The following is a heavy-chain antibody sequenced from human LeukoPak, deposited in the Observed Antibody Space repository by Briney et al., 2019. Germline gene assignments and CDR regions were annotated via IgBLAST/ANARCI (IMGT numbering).Heavy chain of an antibody. D-gene: IGHD2-2*01. V-gene: IGHV3-74*01. J-gene: IGHJ4*02. CDR1: GFTFSSYW. CDR2: INSDGSST. CDR3: ARHQDIVVVPAATQFDY. Sequence: HPGGSLRLSCAASGFTFSSYWMHWVRQAPGKGLVWVSRINSDGSSTSYADSVKGRFTISRDNAKNTLYLQMNSLRAEDTAVYYCARHQDIVVVPAATQFDYWGQGTLVTVSS.